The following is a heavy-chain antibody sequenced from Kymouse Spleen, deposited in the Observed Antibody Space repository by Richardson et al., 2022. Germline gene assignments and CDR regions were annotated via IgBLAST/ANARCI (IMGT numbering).Heavy chain of an antibody. V-gene: IGHV4-39*01. CDR1: GGSISSSSYY. Sequence: QLQLQESGPGLVKPSETLSLTCTVSGGSISSSSYYWGWIRQPPGKGLEWIGSIYYSGSTYYNPSLKSRVTISVDTSKNQFSLKLSSVTAADTAVYYCAPLLWFGELFFDYWGQGTLVTVSS. CDR2: IYYSGST. J-gene: IGHJ4*02. CDR3: APLLWFGELFFDY. D-gene: IGHD3-10*01.